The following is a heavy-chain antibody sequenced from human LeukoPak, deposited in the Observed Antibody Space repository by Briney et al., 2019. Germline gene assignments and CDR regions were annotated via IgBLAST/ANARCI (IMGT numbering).Heavy chain of an antibody. V-gene: IGHV3-9*03. CDR2: ISWNSGSI. Sequence: GGSLRLSCAASGFTFDDYAMHWVRQAPGKGLEWVSGISWNSGSIGYADSVKGRFTISRDNAKNSLYLQMNSLRAEDMALYYCAKDTGPYYYGSWIGPWGQGTLVTVSS. CDR1: GFTFDDYA. J-gene: IGHJ5*02. D-gene: IGHD3-10*01. CDR3: AKDTGPYYYGSWIGP.